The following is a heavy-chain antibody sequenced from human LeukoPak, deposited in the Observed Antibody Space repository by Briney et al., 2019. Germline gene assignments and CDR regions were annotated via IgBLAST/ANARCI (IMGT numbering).Heavy chain of an antibody. CDR2: ISYDGSNK. J-gene: IGHJ4*02. CDR1: VFTFSSYA. CDR3: ASPGRSLTRGPGY. D-gene: IGHD3-10*01. Sequence: PGRSLRLSCAASVFTFSSYAMHWVRQAPGKGLEWVAVISYDGSNKYYADSVKGRFTISRDNSKNTLYLQMNSLRAEDTAVYYCASPGRSLTRGPGYWGQGTLVTVSS. V-gene: IGHV3-30*04.